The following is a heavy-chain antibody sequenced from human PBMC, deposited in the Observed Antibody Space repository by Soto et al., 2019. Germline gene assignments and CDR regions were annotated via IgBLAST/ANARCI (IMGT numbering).Heavy chain of an antibody. Sequence: SVKVSCKASGGTFSSYAISWVRQAPGQGLEWMGGFIPIFGTANYAQKFQGRVTITADESTSTAYMELSSLRSEDTAVYYCARDRRGCSGGSCYLPWYYYGMDVWGQGTTVTVSS. V-gene: IGHV1-69*13. CDR3: ARDRRGCSGGSCYLPWYYYGMDV. CDR1: GGTFSSYA. J-gene: IGHJ6*02. D-gene: IGHD2-15*01. CDR2: FIPIFGTA.